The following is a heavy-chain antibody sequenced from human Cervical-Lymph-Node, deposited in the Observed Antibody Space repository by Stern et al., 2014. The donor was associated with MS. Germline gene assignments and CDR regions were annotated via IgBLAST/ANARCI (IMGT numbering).Heavy chain of an antibody. CDR2: IIAGRGDT. CDR1: GYTFTSYA. V-gene: IGHV1-3*01. D-gene: IGHD6-19*01. Sequence: QVQLVQSGAEVKKPGASVKVACEASGYTFTSYAIHWVRQAPGQRLEWLGWIIAGRGDTKYSKKFQDRVTITRDTTANTAYMEMSSLRSEDTAVYYCTRAFYGSQFGYWGQGTLVIVSS. CDR3: TRAFYGSQFGY. J-gene: IGHJ4*02.